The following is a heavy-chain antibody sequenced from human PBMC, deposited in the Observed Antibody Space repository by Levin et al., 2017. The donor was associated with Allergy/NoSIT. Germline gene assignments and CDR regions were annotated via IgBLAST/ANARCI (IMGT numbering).Heavy chain of an antibody. V-gene: IGHV4-61*02. CDR3: ARGYRWAHFDY. CDR2: IYTSGST. D-gene: IGHD2-2*02. CDR1: GGSISSGSYY. Sequence: SSETLSLTCTVSGGSISSGSYYWSWIRQPAGKGLEWIGRIYTSGSTNYNPSLKSRVTISVDTSKNQFSLKLSSVTAADTAVYYCARGYRWAHFDYWGQGTLVTVSS. J-gene: IGHJ4*02.